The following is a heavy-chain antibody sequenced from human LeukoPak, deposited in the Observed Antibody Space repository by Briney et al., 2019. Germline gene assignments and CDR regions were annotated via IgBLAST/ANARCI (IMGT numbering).Heavy chain of an antibody. J-gene: IGHJ4*02. V-gene: IGHV3-30-3*02. CDR1: GFTFSSYA. CDR2: ISYDGSNK. D-gene: IGHD3-10*01. Sequence: GGSLRLSCAASGFTFSSYAMHWVRQAPGKGLEWVAVISYDGSNKYYADSVKGRFTISRDNSKNTLYLQMNSLRAEDTAVYYCAKRGGAFYGSGSYYNTLDYWGQGTLVTVSS. CDR3: AKRGGAFYGSGSYYNTLDY.